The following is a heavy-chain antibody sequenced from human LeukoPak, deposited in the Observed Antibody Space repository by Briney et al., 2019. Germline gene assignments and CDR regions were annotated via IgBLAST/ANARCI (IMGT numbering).Heavy chain of an antibody. Sequence: PGGSLRLSCAASGFTFSSYDMHWVRQATGKGLEWVSAIGTDGDTYYRASVKGRFTISRENARKSLHLQMTSLTVGDTAVYYCVRAGYGLDYWGQGTLVTVSS. CDR1: GFTFSSYD. CDR2: IGTDGDT. CDR3: VRAGYGLDY. J-gene: IGHJ4*02. V-gene: IGHV3-13*04. D-gene: IGHD5-18*01.